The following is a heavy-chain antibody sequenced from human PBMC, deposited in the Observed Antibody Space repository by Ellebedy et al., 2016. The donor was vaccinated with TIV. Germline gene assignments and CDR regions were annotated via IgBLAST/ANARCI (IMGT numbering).Heavy chain of an antibody. V-gene: IGHV3-23*01. J-gene: IGHJ3*02. CDR1: GFTFSSYA. Sequence: GESLKISCVGSGFTFSSYAMSWVRQAPGKGLEWVSTISGSGSNTFYADSVKGRFTISRDNSKNTLYVQMNSLRAEDTAVYYCARVTGGLGGAFDIWGQGTMVTVSS. CDR2: ISGSGSNT. D-gene: IGHD2-8*02. CDR3: ARVTGGLGGAFDI.